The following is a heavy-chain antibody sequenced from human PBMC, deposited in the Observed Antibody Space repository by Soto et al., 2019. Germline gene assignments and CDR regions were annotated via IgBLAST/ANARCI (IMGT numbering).Heavy chain of an antibody. D-gene: IGHD6-19*01. J-gene: IGHJ4*02. CDR1: GFTFSSYA. Sequence: HPGVSLRLSCAASGFTFSSYAMSWVRQAPGKGLEWVSAISGSGGSTYYADSVKGRFTISRDNSKNTLYLQMNSLRAEDTAVYYCAKGRALSHVQGIAVYFDYWGEGSVVTV. CDR3: AKGRALSHVQGIAVYFDY. V-gene: IGHV3-23*01. CDR2: ISGSGGST.